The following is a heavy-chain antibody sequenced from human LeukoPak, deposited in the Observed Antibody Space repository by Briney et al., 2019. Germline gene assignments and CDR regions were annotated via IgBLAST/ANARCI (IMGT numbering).Heavy chain of an antibody. V-gene: IGHV4-59*01. CDR2: IYYSGST. CDR1: GGSISSYY. CDR3: AREGGYSYGPEFDY. Sequence: PSETLSLTCTVSGGSISSYYWSWIRQPPGKGLEWIGYIYYSGSTNHNPSLKSRVTISVDTSKNQFSLKLSSVTAADTAVYYCAREGGYSYGPEFDYWGQGTPVTVSS. D-gene: IGHD5-18*01. J-gene: IGHJ4*02.